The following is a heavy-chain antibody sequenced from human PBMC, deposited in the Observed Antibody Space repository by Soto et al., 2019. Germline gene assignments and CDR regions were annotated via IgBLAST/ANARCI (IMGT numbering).Heavy chain of an antibody. D-gene: IGHD6-13*01. CDR3: ARYRREAVAGYTLDN. Sequence: SETLSLTCTVSGGSISGNYWTWIRQPPGKGLEWIGYVYNSGSTNYYPSLKSRVTISEDTSKSQFSLKVNSMTAADTAVYYCARYRREAVAGYTLDNWGQGILVTVSS. J-gene: IGHJ4*02. CDR2: VYNSGST. V-gene: IGHV4-59*01. CDR1: GGSISGNY.